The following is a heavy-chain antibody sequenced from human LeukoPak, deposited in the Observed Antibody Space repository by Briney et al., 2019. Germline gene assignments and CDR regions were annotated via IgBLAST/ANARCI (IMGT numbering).Heavy chain of an antibody. CDR1: GGSLSGYY. Sequence: SETLSLTCAVYGGSLSGYYWSWIRQPPGKGLEWIGEINHGGSTNYNPSLKSRLTISVDTSKNQFSLKLSSVTAADTAVYYCAREGVYYDILAAYYRPYYFDFWGQGTLVTVYS. J-gene: IGHJ4*02. D-gene: IGHD3-9*01. CDR3: AREGVYYDILAAYYRPYYFDF. V-gene: IGHV4-34*01. CDR2: INHGGST.